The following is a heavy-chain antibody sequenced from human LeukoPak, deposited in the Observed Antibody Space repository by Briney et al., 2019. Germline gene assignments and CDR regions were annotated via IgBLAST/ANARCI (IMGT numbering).Heavy chain of an antibody. D-gene: IGHD2-2*01. V-gene: IGHV3-30*18. CDR1: GFTFSSYG. CDR3: AKDGGYCSSTSCQYFDY. J-gene: IGHJ4*02. Sequence: GGSLRLSCAASGFTFSSYGMHWVRQAPGKGLEWVAVISYDGSNKYYADSVKGRFTISRDNSKNTLYLQMNSLRAEDTAVYYCAKDGGYCSSTSCQYFDYWGQGTLVTVSS. CDR2: ISYDGSNK.